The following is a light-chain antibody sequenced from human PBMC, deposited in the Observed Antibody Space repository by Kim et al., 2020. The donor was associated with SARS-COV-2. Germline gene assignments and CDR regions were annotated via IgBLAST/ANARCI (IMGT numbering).Light chain of an antibody. V-gene: IGLV3-21*04. J-gene: IGLJ1*01. Sequence: SYELTQPPSVSVAPGQTARIACWGDSIGSRSVHWYQQKPGQAPVLVIHYDGVRASDIFERFSGSTSGNTATLTISRVAAGDEADYYCQLWDSNTAHYFFG. CDR3: QLWDSNTAHYF. CDR1: SIGSRS. CDR2: YDG.